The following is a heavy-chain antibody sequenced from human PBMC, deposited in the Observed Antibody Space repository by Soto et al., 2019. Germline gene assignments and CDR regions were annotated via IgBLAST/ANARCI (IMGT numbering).Heavy chain of an antibody. V-gene: IGHV3-23*01. D-gene: IGHD5-18*01. Sequence: WVRQAPGKGLEWVSGITGSGGSTYYADSVKGRFTISRDNSKNTLYLQMNSLRADDTAVYYCAKDRSVDTRDWFDPWGQGTLVTVSS. CDR3: AKDRSVDTRDWFDP. CDR2: ITGSGGST. J-gene: IGHJ5*02.